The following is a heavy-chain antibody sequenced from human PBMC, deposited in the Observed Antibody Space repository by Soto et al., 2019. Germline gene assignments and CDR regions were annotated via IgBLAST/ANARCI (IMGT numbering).Heavy chain of an antibody. CDR3: TTDLYQWALHYYYGMDV. D-gene: IGHD2-8*01. CDR1: GFTFSNAW. V-gene: IGHV3-15*07. J-gene: IGHJ6*02. Sequence: EVQLVESGGGLVKPGGSLRLSCAASGFTFSNAWMNWVRQAPGKGLEWVGRIKSKTDGGTTDYAAPVKGRFTISRDDSINTLYLQMNSLKTEDTAVYYCTTDLYQWALHYYYGMDVWGQGTTVTVSS. CDR2: IKSKTDGGTT.